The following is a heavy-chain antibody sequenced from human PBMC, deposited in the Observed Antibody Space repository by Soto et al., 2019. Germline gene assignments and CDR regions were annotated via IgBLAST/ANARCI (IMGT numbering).Heavy chain of an antibody. CDR1: GFTFSSYA. CDR2: ISGSGGST. V-gene: IGHV3-23*01. CDR3: AKASLKGGYYKGNWFDP. D-gene: IGHD3-3*01. Sequence: HPGGSLRLSCAASGFTFSSYAMSWVRQAPGKGLEWVSAISGSGGSTYYADSVKGRFTISRDNSKNTLYLQMNSLRAEDTAVYYCAKASLKGGYYKGNWFDPWGQGTLVNRLL. J-gene: IGHJ5*02.